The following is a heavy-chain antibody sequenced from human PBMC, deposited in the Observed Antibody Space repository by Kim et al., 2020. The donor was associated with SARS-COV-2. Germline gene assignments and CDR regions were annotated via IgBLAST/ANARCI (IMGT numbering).Heavy chain of an antibody. V-gene: IGHV1-69*13. CDR1: GGTFSSYA. CDR3: ARTWSHISLYYYYGMDV. J-gene: IGHJ6*02. Sequence: SAKVSCKASGGTFSSYAISWVRQAPGQGLEWMGGIIPIFGTANYAQKFQGRVTITADESTSTAYMELSSLRSEDTAVYYCARTWSHISLYYYYGMDVWGQGTTVTVSS. CDR2: IIPIFGTA. D-gene: IGHD2-21*01.